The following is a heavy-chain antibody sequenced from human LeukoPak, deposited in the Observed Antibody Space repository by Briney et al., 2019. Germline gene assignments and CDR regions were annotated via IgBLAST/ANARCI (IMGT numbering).Heavy chain of an antibody. Sequence: SETLSLTCTVSGASITSSYWSWIRQPPGKGLEWIGYVYHTGNTDYNPSLRSRVTISLDTSKSHFTLSLSSATAADTAVYFCXXXPFSNPFDFWGRGTLVTVSS. V-gene: IGHV4-59*08. D-gene: IGHD2/OR15-2a*01. CDR2: VYHTGNT. J-gene: IGHJ4*02. CDR3: XXXPFSNPFDF. CDR1: GASITSSY.